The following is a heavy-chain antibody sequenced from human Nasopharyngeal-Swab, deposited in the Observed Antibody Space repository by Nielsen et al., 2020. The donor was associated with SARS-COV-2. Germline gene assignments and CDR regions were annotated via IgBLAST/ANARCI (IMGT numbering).Heavy chain of an antibody. CDR2: MNPNSGNT. V-gene: IGHV1-8*01. CDR3: ASSEAAMETYYYYGMDV. Sequence: ASVKVSCQASGYTFPSYDINWVRQATGQGLEWMGWMNPNSGNTGYAQKFQGRVTMTRNTSISTAYMELSSLRSEDTAVYYCASSEAAMETYYYYGMDVWGQGTTVTVSS. D-gene: IGHD5-18*01. CDR1: GYTFPSYD. J-gene: IGHJ6*02.